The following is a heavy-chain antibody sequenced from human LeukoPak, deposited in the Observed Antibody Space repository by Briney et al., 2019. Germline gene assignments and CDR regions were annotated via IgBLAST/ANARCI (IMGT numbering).Heavy chain of an antibody. CDR3: AHLYPAMVASPRSWFDP. D-gene: IGHD5-18*01. CDR2: INHSGST. V-gene: IGHV4-34*01. J-gene: IGHJ5*02. CDR1: GGSFSGYY. Sequence: KPSETLSLTCAVYGGSFSGYYWSWIRQPPGKGLEWIGEINHSGSTNYNPSLKSRVTISVDTSKTQFFLKLSSVTAPDTAVYYCAHLYPAMVASPRSWFDPWGQGTLVTVSS.